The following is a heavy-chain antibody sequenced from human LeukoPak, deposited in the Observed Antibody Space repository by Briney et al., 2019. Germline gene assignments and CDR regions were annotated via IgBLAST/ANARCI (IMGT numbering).Heavy chain of an antibody. V-gene: IGHV3-30*04. CDR1: GFTFSSYT. CDR2: ISYDGSNK. Sequence: PGGSLRLSCAPSGFTFSSYTMHWVRHAPGKGREWVAVISYDGSNKYYADSVKGRFTISRDNSRNTLYLQMNNLRAEDTGVYSCARGADGVSSNSRGWFDLWGQGTLVTVSS. J-gene: IGHJ5*02. CDR3: ARGADGVSSNSRGWFDL. D-gene: IGHD2-15*01.